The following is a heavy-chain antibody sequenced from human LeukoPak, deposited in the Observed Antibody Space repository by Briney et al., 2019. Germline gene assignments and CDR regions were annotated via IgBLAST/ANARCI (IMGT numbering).Heavy chain of an antibody. CDR2: ISAYNGNT. V-gene: IGHV1-18*01. CDR1: GYTFTSCG. D-gene: IGHD3-10*01. Sequence: ASVKVSCKASGYTFTSCGISWVRQAPGQGLEWMGWISAYNGNTNYAQKLQGRVTMTTDTSTSTAYMELRSPRSDDTAVYYCARSPALIRNAFDIWGQGTMVTVSS. CDR3: ARSPALIRNAFDI. J-gene: IGHJ3*02.